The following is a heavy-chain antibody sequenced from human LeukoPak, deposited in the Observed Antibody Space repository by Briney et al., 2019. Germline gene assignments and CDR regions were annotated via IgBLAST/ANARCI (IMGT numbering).Heavy chain of an antibody. CDR2: IYYSGNT. Sequence: SETLSLTCTVSGGSINRYYWNWLRQPPGKPLEWIGHIYYSGNTKYNPSLNSRVTISIDTSQNQFSLKLSSVSAADTAVYYCARHGRCISGPCSPGRWFDSWGQGTLVTVSS. D-gene: IGHD2-15*01. CDR1: GGSINRYY. CDR3: ARHGRCISGPCSPGRWFDS. J-gene: IGHJ5*01. V-gene: IGHV4-59*08.